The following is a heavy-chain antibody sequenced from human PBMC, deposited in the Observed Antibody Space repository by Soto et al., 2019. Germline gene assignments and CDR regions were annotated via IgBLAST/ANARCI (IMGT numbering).Heavy chain of an antibody. J-gene: IGHJ6*02. Sequence: SETLSLTCTVSGGSISGYYWSWIRQPAGKGLEWIGRIYTSGSTNYNPSLKSRVTMSVDTSKNQFSLKLSSVTAADTAVYYCARDAXSSGWYRNYYYYYGMDVWGQGTTVTVSS. CDR1: GGSISGYY. CDR3: ARDAXSSGWYRNYYYYYGMDV. CDR2: IYTSGST. V-gene: IGHV4-4*07. D-gene: IGHD6-19*01.